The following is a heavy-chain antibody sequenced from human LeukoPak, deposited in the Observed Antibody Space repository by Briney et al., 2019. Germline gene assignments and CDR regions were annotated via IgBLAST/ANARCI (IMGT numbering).Heavy chain of an antibody. CDR2: INRDGGEF. CDR1: GFIFRNYW. D-gene: IGHD4-17*01. V-gene: IGHV3-7*01. J-gene: IGHJ5*02. CDR3: ARDGTVTAGPFDP. Sequence: GGSLTLSCTASGFIFRNYWMAWVRQAPGEGLEWVANINRDGGEFHYADSVKGRFTISRDNPKNTLYLQMNSLTAEDTAVYYCARDGTVTAGPFDPWGGGTLVTVSS.